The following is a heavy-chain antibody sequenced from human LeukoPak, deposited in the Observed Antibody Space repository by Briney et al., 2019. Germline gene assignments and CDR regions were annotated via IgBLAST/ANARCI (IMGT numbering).Heavy chain of an antibody. D-gene: IGHD3-22*01. CDR1: GFSFSRYS. CDR2: ISDSSAM. J-gene: IGHJ4*02. CDR3: ARWGYYYDSSGYYDREY. Sequence: GGSLRLSCAASGFSFSRYSMKWVRQAPGKGLEWDSYISDSSAMYYADSVRGRFTISRDNAKNSLFLQMSSLRVEDTGVYYCARWGYYYDSSGYYDREYWGQGTLVTVSS. V-gene: IGHV3-48*01.